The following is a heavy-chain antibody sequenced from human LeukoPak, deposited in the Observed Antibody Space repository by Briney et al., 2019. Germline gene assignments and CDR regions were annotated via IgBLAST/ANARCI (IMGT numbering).Heavy chain of an antibody. CDR1: GFTFSSYG. CDR3: AKDREYYDFWSGYSNWFDP. D-gene: IGHD3-3*01. Sequence: PGGSLRLSCAASGFTFSSYGMHWVRQAPGKGLEWVAVISYDGSNKYYADSVKGRFTISRDNSKNTLYLQMNSLRAEDTAVYYCAKDREYYDFWSGYSNWFDPWGQGTLVTVSS. V-gene: IGHV3-30*18. CDR2: ISYDGSNK. J-gene: IGHJ5*02.